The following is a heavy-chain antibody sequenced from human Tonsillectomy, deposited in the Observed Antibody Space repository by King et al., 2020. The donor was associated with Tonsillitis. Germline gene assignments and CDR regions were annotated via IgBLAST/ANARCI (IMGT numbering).Heavy chain of an antibody. CDR1: GYTFTMYY. D-gene: IGHD5-12*01. V-gene: IGHV1-46*01. J-gene: IGHJ6*02. CDR3: ARDHIVPTTGAYYYYGMDV. Sequence: QLVQSGAEVKKPGASVNVSCKASGYTFTMYYMHWVRQAPGQGLEWMGIINPSGGSTSYAQKFQSRVTMTRDTSTSTVYMELTSLRSEDTALYYCARDHIVPTTGAYYYYGMDVWGQGTTVTVSS. CDR2: INPSGGST.